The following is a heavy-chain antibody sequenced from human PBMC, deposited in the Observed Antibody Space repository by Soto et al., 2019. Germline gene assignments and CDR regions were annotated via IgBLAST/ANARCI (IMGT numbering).Heavy chain of an antibody. CDR3: ARLYGDFENNWFDP. V-gene: IGHV4-39*07. CDR2: IYNNGGA. CDR1: GGSSSRTGYY. D-gene: IGHD4-17*01. Sequence: TSETLSLTCTVSGGSSSRTGYYWGWIRQSPGKGMEWIGSIYNNGGAFYNPSLKSRVTISVDKSKNQFSLKLSSVTAADTAVYYCARLYGDFENNWFDPWGQGTLVTVSS. J-gene: IGHJ5*02.